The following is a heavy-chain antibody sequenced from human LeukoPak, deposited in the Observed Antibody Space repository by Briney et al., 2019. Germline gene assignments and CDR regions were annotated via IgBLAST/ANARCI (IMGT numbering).Heavy chain of an antibody. Sequence: GGSLRLSCAASGFTFSSYAMHWVRQAPGKGLEWVAVISYDGSNKYYADSVKGRFTISRDNSKNTLYLQMNSLRAEDTAVYYCARDSDDIVVVVAASYFDYWGQGTLVTVSS. V-gene: IGHV3-30*04. CDR2: ISYDGSNK. CDR3: ARDSDDIVVVVAASYFDY. CDR1: GFTFSSYA. J-gene: IGHJ4*02. D-gene: IGHD2-15*01.